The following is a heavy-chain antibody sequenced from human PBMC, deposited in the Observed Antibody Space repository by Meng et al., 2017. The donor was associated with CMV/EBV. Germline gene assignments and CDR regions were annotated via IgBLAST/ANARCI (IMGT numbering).Heavy chain of an antibody. CDR3: ARFWEDCSSTSCYTDWFDP. J-gene: IGHJ5*02. V-gene: IGHV1-2*02. CDR2: INPNSGGT. Sequence: FNGYYTHGGRQAPGQGLEWMGWINPNSGGTNYAQKFQGRVTMTRDTSISTAYMELSRLRSDDTAVYYCARFWEDCSSTSCYTDWFDPWGQGTLVTVSS. CDR1: FNGYY. D-gene: IGHD2-2*02.